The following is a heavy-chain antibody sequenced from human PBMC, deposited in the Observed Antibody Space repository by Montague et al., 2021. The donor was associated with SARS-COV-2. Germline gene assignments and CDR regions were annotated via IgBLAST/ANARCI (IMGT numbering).Heavy chain of an antibody. Sequence: SETLSLTCTVSGGAISSSSYYWGWIRQPPGKELEWIGSIYYSGSTYYNPSLKSRVTISVDTSKNQFSLKLSSVTAADTAVYYCARDTRITMLVDVNRYGMDVWGQGITVTVSS. CDR3: ARDTRITMLVDVNRYGMDV. J-gene: IGHJ6*02. V-gene: IGHV4-39*07. D-gene: IGHD3-22*01. CDR2: IYYSGST. CDR1: GGAISSSSYY.